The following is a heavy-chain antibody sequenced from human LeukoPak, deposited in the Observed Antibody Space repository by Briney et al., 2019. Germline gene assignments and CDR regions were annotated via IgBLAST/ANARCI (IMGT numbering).Heavy chain of an antibody. CDR3: ARDEQWLEWDVQYYYYGMDV. Sequence: GGSLGLSCAASGFTFGSYGMHWVRQAPGKGLEWVAVIWHDGSNTFYADSVKGRFTISRDNSKNTLYLQMNSLRAEDTAVYYCARDEQWLEWDVQYYYYGMDVWGQGTTVTVSS. D-gene: IGHD6-19*01. CDR2: IWHDGSNT. V-gene: IGHV3-33*01. CDR1: GFTFGSYG. J-gene: IGHJ6*02.